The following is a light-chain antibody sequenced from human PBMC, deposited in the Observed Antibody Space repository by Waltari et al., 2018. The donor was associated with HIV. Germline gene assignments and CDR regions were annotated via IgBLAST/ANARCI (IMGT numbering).Light chain of an antibody. V-gene: IGKV2-40*01. J-gene: IGKJ2*01. Sequence: VMTQTHLYLAVNVGATASISCRSGRHLIDSDDGNIFLAWYLQKPGQPPRLLIYTLSFRAPGVPERFSGSGSGTDFTLRISRVQADDVGIYYCMQRIDFPYTFGQGTRLEI. CDR3: MQRIDFPYT. CDR1: RHLIDSDDGNIF. CDR2: TLS.